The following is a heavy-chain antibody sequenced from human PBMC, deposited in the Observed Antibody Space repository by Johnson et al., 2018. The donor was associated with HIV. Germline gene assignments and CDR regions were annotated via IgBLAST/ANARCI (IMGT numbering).Heavy chain of an antibody. V-gene: IGHV3-20*04. Sequence: VQLVESGGGLVQPGGSLRVSCAASGFTFDDYGMSWVRQAPGKGLEWVSGINWNGGNTGYADSVKGRFTISRDNAKNTVYLQMNSLRSDDTDGYYCARGVGATLVPNDAFDIWGQGTMVTVSS. CDR3: ARGVGATLVPNDAFDI. J-gene: IGHJ3*02. D-gene: IGHD1-26*01. CDR1: GFTFDDYG. CDR2: INWNGGNT.